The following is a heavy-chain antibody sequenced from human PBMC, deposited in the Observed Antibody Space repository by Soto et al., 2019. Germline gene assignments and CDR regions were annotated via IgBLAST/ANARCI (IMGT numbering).Heavy chain of an antibody. CDR1: GGSISSGDYY. J-gene: IGHJ5*02. Sequence: SEALSLTCTVSGGSISSGDYYWSWIRQPPGKGLEWIGYIYYSGSTYYNLSLKSRVTISVDTSKNQFSLKLSSVTAADTAVYYCAREVLLWFGESLSDNWLDPWGQGTLVTVSS. CDR3: AREVLLWFGESLSDNWLDP. D-gene: IGHD3-10*01. CDR2: IYYSGST. V-gene: IGHV4-30-4*01.